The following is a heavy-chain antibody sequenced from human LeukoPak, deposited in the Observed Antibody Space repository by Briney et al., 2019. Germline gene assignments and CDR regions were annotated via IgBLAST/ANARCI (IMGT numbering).Heavy chain of an antibody. Sequence: PGGSLRLSCAASGFTFSTYGMHWVRQAPGKGLEWVAVESYDGSSTYYADSVKGRFTISRDNAKNTLYLQMNSLRSDDTAVYYCTKVQLPRRELGNFYFDYWGQGTLVTVYS. CDR2: ESYDGSST. D-gene: IGHD7-27*01. CDR3: TKVQLPRRELGNFYFDY. V-gene: IGHV3-30*18. CDR1: GFTFSTYG. J-gene: IGHJ4*02.